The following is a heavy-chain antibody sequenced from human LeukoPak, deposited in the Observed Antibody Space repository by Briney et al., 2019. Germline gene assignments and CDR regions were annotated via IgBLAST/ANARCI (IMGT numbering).Heavy chain of an antibody. CDR2: INAGNGNT. D-gene: IGHD4-11*01. CDR1: GYTFTSYA. V-gene: IGHV1-3*01. J-gene: IGHJ4*02. CDR3: ATGYSNYGGVDY. Sequence: ASVKVSCKASGYTFTSYAMHWVRQAPGQRLEWMGWINAGNGNTKYSQKLQGRVTMTTDTSTSTAYMELRSLRSDDTAVYYCATGYSNYGGVDYWGQGTLVTVSS.